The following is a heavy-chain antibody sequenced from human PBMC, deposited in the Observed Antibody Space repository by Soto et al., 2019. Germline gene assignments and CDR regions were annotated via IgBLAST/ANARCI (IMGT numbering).Heavy chain of an antibody. Sequence: ASVKVSCKASGYTFTSYGISWVRQAPGQGREWMGWISAYNGNTNYAQKLQGRVTMTTDTSTSTAYMELRSLRSDDTAVYYCARDPSGSYFWDYYYYGMDVWGQGXTVTVYS. V-gene: IGHV1-18*04. D-gene: IGHD1-26*01. J-gene: IGHJ6*02. CDR1: GYTFTSYG. CDR2: ISAYNGNT. CDR3: ARDPSGSYFWDYYYYGMDV.